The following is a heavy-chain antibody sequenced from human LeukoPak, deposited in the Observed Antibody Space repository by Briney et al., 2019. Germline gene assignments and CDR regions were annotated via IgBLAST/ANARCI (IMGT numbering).Heavy chain of an antibody. CDR2: IKEDGSEE. Sequence: PGGSLRLSCAASGFNFNTFWMTWARQAPGKGLEWVANIKEDGSEEYYVDSVKGRFTISRDNAKNSLYLQMNSLRAEDTAVYYCARPRYCSSISCYFHAFDVWGQGTMVTVSS. J-gene: IGHJ3*01. CDR1: GFNFNTFW. D-gene: IGHD2-2*01. V-gene: IGHV3-7*01. CDR3: ARPRYCSSISCYFHAFDV.